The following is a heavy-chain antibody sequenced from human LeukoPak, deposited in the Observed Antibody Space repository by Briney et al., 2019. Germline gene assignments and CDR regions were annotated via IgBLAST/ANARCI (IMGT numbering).Heavy chain of an antibody. CDR1: GFTFSSYW. J-gene: IGHJ4*02. D-gene: IGHD5/OR15-5a*01. Sequence: GGSLRPSCAASGFTFSSYWMSWVRQAPGKGLEWVANMNRDGSEINYVDSVRGRFTISRDNAKNSVYLQMNSLRAEDTAVYFCVRDLGFSTFDNWGQGTLVTVSS. CDR3: VRDLGFSTFDN. CDR2: MNRDGSEI. V-gene: IGHV3-7*01.